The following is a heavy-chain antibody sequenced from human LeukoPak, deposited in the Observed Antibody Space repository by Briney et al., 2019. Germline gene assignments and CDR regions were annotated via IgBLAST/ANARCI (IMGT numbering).Heavy chain of an antibody. D-gene: IGHD3-9*01. CDR1: GYTFTSYG. Sequence: ASVKVSCKASGYTFTSYGISWVRQAPGQGLEWMGWISAYNGNTNYAQKLQGRVTMTTDTSTSTAYMELRSLRSDDTAVYYCARVRREVGHLTTGWRNYDILTGYLNLFYGFDYWGQGTLVTVSS. V-gene: IGHV1-18*01. CDR2: ISAYNGNT. CDR3: ARVRREVGHLTTGWRNYDILTGYLNLFYGFDY. J-gene: IGHJ4*02.